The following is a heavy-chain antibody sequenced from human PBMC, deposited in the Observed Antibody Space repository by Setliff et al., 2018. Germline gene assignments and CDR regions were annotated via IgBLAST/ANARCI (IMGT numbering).Heavy chain of an antibody. CDR3: ARGRKYRAVYFFDY. V-gene: IGHV3-48*01. D-gene: IGHD1-1*01. J-gene: IGHJ4*02. Sequence: PGGSLRLSCAASGFTFSTYSMNWVRQAPGKGLEWVSYISSSSSPIYYADSVKGRFTISRDNAKNSLYLQMNSLRTEDTAVYYCARGRKYRAVYFFDYWGQGALVTVSS. CDR2: ISSSSSPI. CDR1: GFTFSTYS.